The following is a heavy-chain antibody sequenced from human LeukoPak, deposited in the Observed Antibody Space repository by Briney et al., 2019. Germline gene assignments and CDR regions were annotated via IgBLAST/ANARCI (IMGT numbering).Heavy chain of an antibody. Sequence: PGRSLRLSCAASGLIFDDYAMHWVRQSPGKGLEWVSGISWNGGAIHYADSVKGRFTISRGNAKNSLYLQMNSLRPEDMAIYFCAKDMGSNYIGLDFWGQGTLVIVSS. CDR1: GLIFDDYA. CDR3: AKDMGSNYIGLDF. J-gene: IGHJ4*02. CDR2: ISWNGGAI. D-gene: IGHD4-11*01. V-gene: IGHV3-9*03.